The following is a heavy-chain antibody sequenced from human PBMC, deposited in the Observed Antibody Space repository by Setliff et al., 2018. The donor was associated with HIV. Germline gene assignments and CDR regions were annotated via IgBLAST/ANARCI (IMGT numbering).Heavy chain of an antibody. D-gene: IGHD6-19*01. CDR1: GYTFSTNA. CDR2: INAGDDNT. V-gene: IGHV1-3*01. CDR3: ARGSCSGCYLSDY. Sequence: ASVKVSCKAFGYTFSTNAIHWVRQAPGQRLEWMGYINAGDDNTRYSEKFQGGVTITRDTSANTAYMELSSLRSEGTAVYYCARGSCSGCYLSDYWGLGTLVTVSS. J-gene: IGHJ4*02.